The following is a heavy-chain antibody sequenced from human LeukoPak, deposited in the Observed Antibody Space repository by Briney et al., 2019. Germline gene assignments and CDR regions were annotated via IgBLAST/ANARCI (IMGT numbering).Heavy chain of an antibody. V-gene: IGHV3-74*01. CDR1: GFTFSGYW. J-gene: IGHJ4*02. D-gene: IGHD3-22*01. CDR3: ARADYYDSSGFIDY. Sequence: GGSLRLSCAASGFTFSGYWMHWVRQAPGKGLVWVSRIDGYGSTINYADSVKGRFTISRDNAKNSLYLQMNSLRAEDTALYYCARADYYDSSGFIDYWGQGTLVTVSS. CDR2: IDGYGSTI.